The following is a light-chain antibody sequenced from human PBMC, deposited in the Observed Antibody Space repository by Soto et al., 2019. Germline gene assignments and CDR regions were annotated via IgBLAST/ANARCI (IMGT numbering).Light chain of an antibody. J-gene: IGLJ1*01. V-gene: IGLV1-51*01. Sequence: QSVMTQPPSVSAAPGQKVTISCSGSSSNIAVNSVSWYQQLPGTAPKLLIYDDNKRPSGIPDRFSGSKSGTSATLGITGFQTGDEADYYCGSWDSSLSAYVFGTGTKLTVL. CDR1: SSNIAVNS. CDR2: DDN. CDR3: GSWDSSLSAYV.